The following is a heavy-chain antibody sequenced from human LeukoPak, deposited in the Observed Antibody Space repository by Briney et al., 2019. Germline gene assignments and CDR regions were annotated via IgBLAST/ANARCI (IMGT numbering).Heavy chain of an antibody. CDR3: ARENVAIFGVVIMGNWFDP. Sequence: ASVKVSCKSSGYTFTSYGISWVRQAPGQGLEWMGWISAYNGNTNYAQKLQGRVTMTTDKSTSTAYMELRSLRSDDKAVYYCARENVAIFGVVIMGNWFDPWGQGTLVTVSS. J-gene: IGHJ5*02. V-gene: IGHV1-18*01. CDR2: ISAYNGNT. CDR1: GYTFTSYG. D-gene: IGHD3-3*01.